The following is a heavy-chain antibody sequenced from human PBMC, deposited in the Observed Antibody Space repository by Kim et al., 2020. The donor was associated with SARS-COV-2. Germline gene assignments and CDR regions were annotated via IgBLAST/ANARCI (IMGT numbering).Heavy chain of an antibody. CDR1: GFTFSNYA. Sequence: GGSLRLSCAASGFTFSNYAVSWVRQAPGKGLEWVSAISGSGSSTFYADSVKGRFTISRDNSKSTLYLQMSSLRAEDTAVYYCARREAGTSKGDHWGPGT. CDR3: ARREAGTSKGDH. V-gene: IGHV3-23*01. CDR2: ISGSGSST. J-gene: IGHJ4*02. D-gene: IGHD2-2*01.